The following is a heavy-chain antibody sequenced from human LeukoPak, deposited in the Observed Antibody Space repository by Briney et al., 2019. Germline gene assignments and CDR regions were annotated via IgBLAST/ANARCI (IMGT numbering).Heavy chain of an antibody. CDR1: GISVSNGY. V-gene: IGHV3-66*01. Sequence: GGSLRLSCVASGISVSNGYISWVRQAPGKGLEWVSIIYSGGVTYYADSVKGRFTISRDNSKNTLYLQMNSLRAEDTAVYYCARVPEQYDRWFDPWGQGTLVTVSS. CDR3: ARVPEQYDRWFDP. J-gene: IGHJ5*02. CDR2: IYSGGVT. D-gene: IGHD1-1*01.